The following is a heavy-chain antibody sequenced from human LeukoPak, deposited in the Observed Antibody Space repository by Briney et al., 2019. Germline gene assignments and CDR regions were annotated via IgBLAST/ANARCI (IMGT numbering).Heavy chain of an antibody. D-gene: IGHD3-10*01. CDR1: GFTFDDYA. Sequence: GGSLRLSCAASGFTFDDYAMHWVRQAPGKGLEWVSGISWNSGSIGYAGSVKSRFTISRDNAKNSMYLQMNSLRAEDTALYYCAKGTGLLWFGELFNYWGQGTLVTVSS. CDR3: AKGTGLLWFGELFNY. CDR2: ISWNSGSI. V-gene: IGHV3-9*01. J-gene: IGHJ4*02.